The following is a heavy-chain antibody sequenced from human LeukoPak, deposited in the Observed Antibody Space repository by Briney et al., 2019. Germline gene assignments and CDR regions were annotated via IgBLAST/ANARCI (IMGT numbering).Heavy chain of an antibody. CDR2: IYYSGST. Sequence: SETLSLTCTVSGGSISSGGYYWSWIRQHPGKGLEWIGYIYYSGSTYYNPSLKSRVTISVDTSKNQFSLKLSSVTAADTAVCYCARDVAVVPAAPRETWFDPWGQGTLVTVSS. CDR3: ARDVAVVPAAPRETWFDP. J-gene: IGHJ5*02. V-gene: IGHV4-31*03. D-gene: IGHD2-2*01. CDR1: GGSISSGGYY.